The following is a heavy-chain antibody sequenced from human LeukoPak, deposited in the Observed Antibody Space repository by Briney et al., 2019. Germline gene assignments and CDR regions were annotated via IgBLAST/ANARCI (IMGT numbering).Heavy chain of an antibody. V-gene: IGHV4-59*01. J-gene: IGHJ5*02. CDR1: GGSFSGYH. CDR3: ARGVVVPTAGGLGWFDP. D-gene: IGHD2-2*01. Sequence: SETLSLTCAVYGGSFSGYHWTWIRQPPGKGLEWIGYIYYSGSTNYNPSLKGRVTISVDTSKKQFSLKLNSVTAADTAVYYCARGVVVPTAGGLGWFDPWGQGTLVTVSS. CDR2: IYYSGST.